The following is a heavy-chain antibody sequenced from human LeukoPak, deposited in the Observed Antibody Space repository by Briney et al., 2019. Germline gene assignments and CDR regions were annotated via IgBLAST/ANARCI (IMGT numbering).Heavy chain of an antibody. D-gene: IGHD3-16*02. CDR1: GGSISSGGYY. V-gene: IGHV4-30-2*01. Sequence: TPSETLSLTCTVSGGSISSGGYYWSWIRQPPGKGLEWIGYIYHSGSTYYNPSLKSRVTISVDRSKNQFSLKLSSVTAADTAVYYCWGGIGYRDRFDYWGQGTLVTVSS. CDR3: WGGIGYRDRFDY. J-gene: IGHJ4*02. CDR2: IYHSGST.